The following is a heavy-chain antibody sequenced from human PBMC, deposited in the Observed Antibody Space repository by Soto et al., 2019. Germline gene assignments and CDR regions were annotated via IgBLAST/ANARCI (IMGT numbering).Heavy chain of an antibody. CDR2: FRTGGDDGTT. CDR3: AKKVNSGPGSQYFDY. Sequence: GGSLRLSCAASGFTFSSYSMSWVRQAPGKGLEWVSGFRTGGDDGTTYYADSVKGRFTISRDNSKNTLFLQMNSLRVDDTAIYYCAKKVNSGPGSQYFDYWGQGTLVTVSS. J-gene: IGHJ4*02. CDR1: GFTFSSYS. V-gene: IGHV3-23*01. D-gene: IGHD3-10*01.